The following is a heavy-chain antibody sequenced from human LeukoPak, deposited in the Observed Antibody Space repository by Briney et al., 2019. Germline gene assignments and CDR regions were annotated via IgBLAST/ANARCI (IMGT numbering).Heavy chain of an antibody. CDR2: ISGSGGST. Sequence: SGGSLRLSCAASGFSFSTYDMSWVRQAPGKGLEWVSAISGSGGSTFYADSVKGRFTISRDNSKNTLYLQMNSLRAEDTALYYCAQDRTRPNDAIPEWGQGTLVTVSS. V-gene: IGHV3-23*01. CDR3: AQDRTRPNDAIPE. J-gene: IGHJ4*02. CDR1: GFSFSTYD. D-gene: IGHD1-1*01.